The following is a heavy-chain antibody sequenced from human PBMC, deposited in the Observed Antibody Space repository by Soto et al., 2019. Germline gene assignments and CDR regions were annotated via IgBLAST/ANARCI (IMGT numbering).Heavy chain of an antibody. J-gene: IGHJ6*02. CDR1: GGSISSYY. D-gene: IGHD3-3*01. Sequence: SETLSLTCTVSGGSISSYYWSWIRQPPGKGLDWIGYIYYSGSTNYNPSLKSRVTISVDTSKNQFSLKLSSVTAADTAVYYCARVDYDFWSGYPYYYYGMDVWGQGTTVTVSS. CDR2: IYYSGST. CDR3: ARVDYDFWSGYPYYYYGMDV. V-gene: IGHV4-59*01.